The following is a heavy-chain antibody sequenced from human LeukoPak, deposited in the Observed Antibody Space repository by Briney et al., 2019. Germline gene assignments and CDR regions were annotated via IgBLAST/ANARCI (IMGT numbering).Heavy chain of an antibody. CDR3: AKVSTPDNEGPFDY. D-gene: IGHD1-1*01. V-gene: IGHV3-9*01. Sequence: GGSLRLSCAASGFTFDDYAMHWVRQAPGEGLEWVSGISWNSGSIGYADSVKGRFTISRDNAKNSLYLQMNSLRAEDTALYYCAKVSTPDNEGPFDYWGQGTLVTVSS. CDR2: ISWNSGSI. J-gene: IGHJ4*02. CDR1: GFTFDDYA.